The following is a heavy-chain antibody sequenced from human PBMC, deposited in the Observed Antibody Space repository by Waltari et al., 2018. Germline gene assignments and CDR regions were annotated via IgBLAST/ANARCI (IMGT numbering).Heavy chain of an antibody. CDR2: VSGSGATT. CDR3: AKAFRGYSGSYFDI. Sequence: EVQLLESGGGLIQPGGSISLSCPASGISFGGFAMNWVRQAPGKGLEWVSGVSGSGATTNYADSVRGRFTVSRDNTRNTVYLQMNSLRVEDTAVYYCAKAFRGYSGSYFDIWGRGTLVAVSA. J-gene: IGHJ4*02. D-gene: IGHD5-12*01. V-gene: IGHV3-23*01. CDR1: GISFGGFA.